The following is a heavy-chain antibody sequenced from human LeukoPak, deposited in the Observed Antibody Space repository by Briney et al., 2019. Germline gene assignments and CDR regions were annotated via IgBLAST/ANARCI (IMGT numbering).Heavy chain of an antibody. D-gene: IGHD6-13*01. V-gene: IGHV3-30-3*01. Sequence: GGSLRLSCTASGFTFSSYAMHWVRQAPGKGLEWVAVISYDGSNKYYTDSVKGRFTISRDNPKNTLYLQMNSLRAEDTAVYYCARESGIAAALDLWGQGTLVTVSS. J-gene: IGHJ5*02. CDR2: ISYDGSNK. CDR3: ARESGIAAALDL. CDR1: GFTFSSYA.